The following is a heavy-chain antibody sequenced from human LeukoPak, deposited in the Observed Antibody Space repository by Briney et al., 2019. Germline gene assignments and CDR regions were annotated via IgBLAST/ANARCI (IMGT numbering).Heavy chain of an antibody. CDR3: AKDEGSSSSSGGFDY. D-gene: IGHD6-6*01. V-gene: IGHV3-9*03. J-gene: IGHJ4*02. CDR1: GFTFNDHA. Sequence: GGSLRLSCAASGFTFNDHARHWVRQAPGKGLEGVSGISWNSDNIAYADSVKGRFTISRDNAKNSLYLQMNSLRAEDMALYYCAKDEGSSSSSGGFDYWGQGTLVTISS. CDR2: ISWNSDNI.